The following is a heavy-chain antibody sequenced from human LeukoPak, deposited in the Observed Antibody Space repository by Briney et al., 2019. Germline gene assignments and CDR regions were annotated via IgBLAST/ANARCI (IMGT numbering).Heavy chain of an antibody. J-gene: IGHJ6*03. CDR3: ARGAVAGNYYYYMDV. D-gene: IGHD6-19*01. Sequence: GASVKVSCKASGYTFTSYGISWVRQAPGQGLEWMGWISAYSGNTNSAQKLQGRVTMSTDTSTSTAYMELRSLRSDDTAVYYCARGAVAGNYYYYMDVWGKGTTVTVSS. V-gene: IGHV1-18*01. CDR1: GYTFTSYG. CDR2: ISAYSGNT.